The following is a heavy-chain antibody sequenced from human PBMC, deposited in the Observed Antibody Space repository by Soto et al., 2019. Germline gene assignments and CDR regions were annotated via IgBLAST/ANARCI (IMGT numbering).Heavy chain of an antibody. CDR1: GYSFTSYW. CDR3: AREAGSNYYYFYALDV. D-gene: IGHD4-4*01. V-gene: IGHV5-51*01. CDR2: IYPGDSDT. Sequence: GESLKISCKGSGYSFTSYWIGWVRQMPGKGLEWMGIIYPGDSDTRYSPSFQGQVTISADKSISTAYLQWSSLKASDTAMYYCAREAGSNYYYFYALDVWGQGTTVTVSS. J-gene: IGHJ6*02.